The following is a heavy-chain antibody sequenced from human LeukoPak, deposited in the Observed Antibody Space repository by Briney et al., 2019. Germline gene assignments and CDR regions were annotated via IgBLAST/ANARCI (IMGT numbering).Heavy chain of an antibody. CDR2: MSPSGGRT. Sequence: GASVEVSCKAFGFTLTDYCMHWLRQAPGQGLEWMGEMSPSGGRTSYAQKFQGRVTMTRDTSTSTVYMELTSLSSEDTAVYYCARDHDYGDYEGPAAFDSWGPGTLVTVSS. V-gene: IGHV1-46*01. CDR1: GFTLTDYC. J-gene: IGHJ4*02. D-gene: IGHD4-17*01. CDR3: ARDHDYGDYEGPAAFDS.